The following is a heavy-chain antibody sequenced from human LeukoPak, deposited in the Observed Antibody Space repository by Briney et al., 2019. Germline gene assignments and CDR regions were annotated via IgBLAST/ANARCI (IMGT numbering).Heavy chain of an antibody. Sequence: PSETLSLTCTVSGGSISGYYWSWIRQPPGKGLEWIAYIYYNGISNYNPSLKSRVIISVDTSKNQFSLKLSSVTAADTAVYYCARGRGERYFDWLFRPPDYWGQGTLVTVSS. V-gene: IGHV4-59*12. D-gene: IGHD3-9*01. CDR3: ARGRGERYFDWLFRPPDY. J-gene: IGHJ4*02. CDR2: IYYNGIS. CDR1: GGSISGYY.